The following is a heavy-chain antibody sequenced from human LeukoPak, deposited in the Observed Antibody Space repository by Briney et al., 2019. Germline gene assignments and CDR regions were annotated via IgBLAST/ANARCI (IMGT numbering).Heavy chain of an antibody. CDR1: GFSFSRYW. CDR3: ARHLSGVTGYTYGRGIDY. D-gene: IGHD5-18*01. Sequence: GGSLRLSCEASGFSFSRYWMSWVRQAPGKGLEWVANIKKDGSEKYYVDSVKGRFTISRDNAKTSLYLHMNSLRAEDTAVYYCARHLSGVTGYTYGRGIDYWGQGTLVTVSS. CDR2: IKKDGSEK. V-gene: IGHV3-7*01. J-gene: IGHJ4*02.